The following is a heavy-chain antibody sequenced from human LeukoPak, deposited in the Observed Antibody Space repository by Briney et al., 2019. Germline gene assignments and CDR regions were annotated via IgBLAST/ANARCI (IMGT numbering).Heavy chain of an antibody. CDR3: ARVLLRSVVPAAMGY. CDR2: INPDSGGT. V-gene: IGHV1-2*02. Sequence: ASVKVSCKASGYTFTGYYIHWVRQAPGQGLEWMGWINPDSGGTNYAQNFQGRVSMTRDTSISTAYMDLSRLRSDDTAVYYCARVLLRSVVPAAMGYWGQGTLVTVSS. D-gene: IGHD2-2*01. J-gene: IGHJ4*02. CDR1: GYTFTGYY.